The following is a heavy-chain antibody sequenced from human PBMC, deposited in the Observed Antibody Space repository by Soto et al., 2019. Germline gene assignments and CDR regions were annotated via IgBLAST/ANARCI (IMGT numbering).Heavy chain of an antibody. CDR1: GFTFRGYW. D-gene: IGHD1-26*01. V-gene: IGHV3-74*01. CDR3: PRDRDIVGASPLAY. J-gene: IGHJ4*02. CDR2: ITTDGGST. Sequence: EVQLVESGGGLVQPGGSLRLSCAASGFTFRGYWMNWVRQAPGKGLVWVSHITTDGGSTNYADSVKGRFTISRDNAKDTVYLYMSSLRVDDTAVYYCPRDRDIVGASPLAYWGQGTLVTVAS.